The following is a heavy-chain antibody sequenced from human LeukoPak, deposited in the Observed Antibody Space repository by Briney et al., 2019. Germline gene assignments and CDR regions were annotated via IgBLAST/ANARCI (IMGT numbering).Heavy chain of an antibody. V-gene: IGHV6-1*01. D-gene: IGHD3-22*01. J-gene: IGHJ4*02. Sequence: SQTLSLTCAISGDSVSRNSGAWHWIRQSPSRGLEWLGRTYYRSKWYNDYAVSVKSRITINPDTSKNQFSLQLNSVTPDDTAVYYCARDIERPNYYDSSGHKAASDYWGQGTLVTVSS. CDR1: GDSVSRNSGA. CDR3: ARDIERPNYYDSSGHKAASDY. CDR2: TYYRSKWYN.